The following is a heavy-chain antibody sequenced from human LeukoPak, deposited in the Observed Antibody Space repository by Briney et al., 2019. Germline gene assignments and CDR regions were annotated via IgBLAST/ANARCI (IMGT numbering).Heavy chain of an antibody. Sequence: SETLSLTCTVSGGSISSYYWSWIRQPPGKGLEWIGYIYYSGSTNYNPSLKSRVTISVDTSKNQFSLMLSSVTAADTAVYYCARQYAGPDAFDIWGQGTMVTVSS. D-gene: IGHD2-8*01. J-gene: IGHJ3*02. CDR1: GGSISSYY. CDR2: IYYSGST. V-gene: IGHV4-59*01. CDR3: ARQYAGPDAFDI.